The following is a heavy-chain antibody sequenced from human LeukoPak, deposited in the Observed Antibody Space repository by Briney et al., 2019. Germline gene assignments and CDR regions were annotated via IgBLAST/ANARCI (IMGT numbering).Heavy chain of an antibody. Sequence: TSETLSLTCTVSGGSISSYYWSWIRQPPGRGLEWIGYIYYSGSTNYNPSLTSRVTISVDTSKNQFSLKLRSGAAADTAVYYCARRGGAVAGAFDYWGQGTLVTVSS. V-gene: IGHV4-59*01. CDR3: ARRGGAVAGAFDY. D-gene: IGHD6-19*01. CDR1: GGSISSYY. CDR2: IYYSGST. J-gene: IGHJ4*02.